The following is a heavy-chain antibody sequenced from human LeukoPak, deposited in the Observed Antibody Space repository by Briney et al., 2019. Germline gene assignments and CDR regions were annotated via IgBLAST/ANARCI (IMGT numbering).Heavy chain of an antibody. V-gene: IGHV4-34*01. Sequence: SETLSLTCAVYGGSFSGYYWSWIRQPPGKGLEWIGEINHSGSTNYNPSLKSRVTISVDTSKNQFSLKLSSVTAADTAMYYCARVELIVALPTSFDPWGQGTLVTVSS. D-gene: IGHD5-12*01. J-gene: IGHJ5*02. CDR1: GGSFSGYY. CDR3: ARVELIVALPTSFDP. CDR2: INHSGST.